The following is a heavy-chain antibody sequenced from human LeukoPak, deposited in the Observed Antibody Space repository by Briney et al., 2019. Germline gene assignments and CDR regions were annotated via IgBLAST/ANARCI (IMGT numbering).Heavy chain of an antibody. Sequence: ASVKVSCKASGGTFSSYAISWVRQAPGQGLEWMGGIIPIFGTANYAQKFQGRVTITTDESTSTAYMEPSSLRSEDTAVYYCAISYDSSGYYLATSFDYWGQGTLVTVSS. D-gene: IGHD3-22*01. V-gene: IGHV1-69*05. CDR1: GGTFSSYA. J-gene: IGHJ4*02. CDR3: AISYDSSGYYLATSFDY. CDR2: IIPIFGTA.